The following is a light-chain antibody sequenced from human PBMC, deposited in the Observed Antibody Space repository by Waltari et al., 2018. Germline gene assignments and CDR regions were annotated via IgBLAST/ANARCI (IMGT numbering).Light chain of an antibody. CDR1: GSAVGNSNH. J-gene: IGLJ3*02. V-gene: IGLV2-11*01. Sequence: QSALTQHRSVSGSPGQSVTIPCTCTGSAVGNSNHVSWYQQYPGKAPKLLIADVYKRPSGVPDRFSGSKSGNTASLTISGLQTEDEADYYCCSYAGTYRWVFGGGTKLTVL. CDR3: CSYAGTYRWV. CDR2: DVY.